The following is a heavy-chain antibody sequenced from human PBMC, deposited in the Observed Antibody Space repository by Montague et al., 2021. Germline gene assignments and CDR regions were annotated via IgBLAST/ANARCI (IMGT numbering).Heavy chain of an antibody. CDR2: IHYSGTT. J-gene: IGHJ2*01. D-gene: IGHD3-22*01. Sequence: SETLSLTCVVSGASINSYYWSWIRQPPGKGLECTGYIHYSGTTNYNPSLKSRVTLSADTSKNQISLKLSHVTAADTAVYYCARFHYYDMNFDLWGRGTLVTVSS. CDR3: ARFHYYDMNFDL. V-gene: IGHV4-59*01. CDR1: GASINSYY.